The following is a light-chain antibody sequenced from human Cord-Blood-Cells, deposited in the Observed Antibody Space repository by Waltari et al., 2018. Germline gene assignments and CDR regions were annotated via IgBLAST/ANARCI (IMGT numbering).Light chain of an antibody. CDR3: QQYNNWPLYT. V-gene: IGKV3-15*01. J-gene: IGKJ2*01. Sequence: EIVMTQSPATLSVSPGERATLSCRASQSVSSNLAWYQKKPGQAPRLLIDGASTRATGIPARFSGSGSGTEFTLTISSLQSEDFAVYYCQQYNNWPLYTFGQGTKLEIK. CDR2: GAS. CDR1: QSVSSN.